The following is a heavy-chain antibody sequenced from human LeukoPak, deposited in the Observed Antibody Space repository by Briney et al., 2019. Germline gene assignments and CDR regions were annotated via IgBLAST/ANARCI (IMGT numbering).Heavy chain of an antibody. J-gene: IGHJ4*02. V-gene: IGHV3-21*01. D-gene: IGHD6-19*01. CDR2: ISSSSSYI. CDR3: ARDSSGWYRLDY. CDR1: GFTFSSYS. Sequence: GGSLRLSCAASGFTFSSYSMNWVRQAPGKGLEWVSSISSSSSYIYYADSVKGRFTISRDNAKNSMYLQMNSLRAEDTAVYYCARDSSGWYRLDYWGQGTLVTVSS.